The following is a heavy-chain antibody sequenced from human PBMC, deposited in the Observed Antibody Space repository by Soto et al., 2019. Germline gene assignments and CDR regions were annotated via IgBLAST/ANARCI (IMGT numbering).Heavy chain of an antibody. CDR3: ARLVYDTRLNYMYFDF. V-gene: IGHV4-4*01. CDR1: GVSISSGNW. D-gene: IGHD3-10*01. J-gene: IGHJ4*02. Sequence: LSLTCAVSGVSISSGNWWTWVRQTPQRGLEYIGEIFHDGTANYYPSFERRVAISVDTSKNQFSLKLTSVTAADTAIYFCARLVYDTRLNYMYFDFWGQEALVTVSS. CDR2: IFHDGTA.